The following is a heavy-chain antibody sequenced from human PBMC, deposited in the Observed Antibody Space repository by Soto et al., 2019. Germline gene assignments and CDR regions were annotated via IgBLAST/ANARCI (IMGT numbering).Heavy chain of an antibody. J-gene: IGHJ5*02. CDR1: GYTFTGYY. V-gene: IGHV1-2*04. CDR2: INPNSGGT. Sequence: ASVKVSCKASGYTFTGYYMHWVRQAPGQGLEWMGWINPNSGGTNYAQKFQGWVTMTRDTSISTAYMELSRLRSDDTAVYYCARVGTEKKGYNWFDPWGQGTLVTVSS. D-gene: IGHD6-13*01. CDR3: ARVGTEKKGYNWFDP.